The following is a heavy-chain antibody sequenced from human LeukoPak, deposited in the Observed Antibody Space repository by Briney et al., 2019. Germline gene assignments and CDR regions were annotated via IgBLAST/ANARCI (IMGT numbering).Heavy chain of an antibody. V-gene: IGHV4-59*01. CDR1: GGSISNYY. J-gene: IGHJ6*03. Sequence: SETLSLTCAVSGGSISNYYWTWIRQPPGKGLEWIGYIYYTGSTNYNPSLKSRVTISVDTSKNQFSLKLSSVTAADTAVYYCARVPRSYYYYYYMDVWGKGTTVTVSS. CDR3: ARVPRSYYYYYYMDV. CDR2: IYYTGST.